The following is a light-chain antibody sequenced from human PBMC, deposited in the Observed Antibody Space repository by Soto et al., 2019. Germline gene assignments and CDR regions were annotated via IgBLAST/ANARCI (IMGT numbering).Light chain of an antibody. V-gene: IGKV1-5*03. CDR2: KAS. J-gene: IGKJ3*01. Sequence: DIPMTQSPSTLSASVGDRVTITCRASQSIDTWLAWFQQKPGKAPKLLIYKASSLQSGVPSRFSGSGSGTEFTLTISSLQPDDFATYYCQQYNGYSAFGPGTKVDIK. CDR1: QSIDTW. CDR3: QQYNGYSA.